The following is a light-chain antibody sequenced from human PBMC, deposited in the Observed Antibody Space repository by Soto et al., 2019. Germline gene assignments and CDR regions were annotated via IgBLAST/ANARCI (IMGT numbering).Light chain of an antibody. V-gene: IGKV3-11*01. Sequence: EIVLTQSPATLSLSPGEGATLSCRASQSVSSYLAWYQQKPGQAPRLLIYDASNRATGIPARFSGSGSGTDFTLIISSLEPEDFAVYYCQQRSNSSVTFGLGTKVEV. CDR1: QSVSSY. CDR3: QQRSNSSVT. CDR2: DAS. J-gene: IGKJ1*01.